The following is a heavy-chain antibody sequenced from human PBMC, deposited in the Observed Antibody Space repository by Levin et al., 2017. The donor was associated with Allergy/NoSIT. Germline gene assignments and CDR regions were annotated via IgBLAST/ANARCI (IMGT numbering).Heavy chain of an antibody. CDR2: IFWDDDK. D-gene: IGHD4-17*01. CDR1: GFSLSTTGVG. J-gene: IGHJ4*02. CDR3: ARFTVTPYYFDY. Sequence: SGPTLVKPPQTLTLTCTFSGFSLSTTGVGVGWIRQPPGKALEWLALIFWDDDKRNSPSLNNRLTITKDTSKNQVVLTMTNMDPVDTATYYCARFTVTPYYFDYWGQGTLVTVSS. V-gene: IGHV2-5*02.